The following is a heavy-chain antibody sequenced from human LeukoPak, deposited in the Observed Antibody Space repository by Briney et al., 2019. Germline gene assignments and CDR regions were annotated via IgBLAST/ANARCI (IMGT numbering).Heavy chain of an antibody. CDR1: GFTFSSYS. CDR3: ARGTSSYYYDSSGYYTPPDY. Sequence: PGGSLRLSCAASGFTFSSYSMNWVRQAPGKGLEWVSSISSSSSYIYYADSVKGRFTISRDNAKHSLYLQMNSLRPEDTAVYYCARGTSSYYYDSSGYYTPPDYWGQGTLVTVYS. CDR2: ISSSSSYI. D-gene: IGHD3-22*01. J-gene: IGHJ4*01. V-gene: IGHV3-21*01.